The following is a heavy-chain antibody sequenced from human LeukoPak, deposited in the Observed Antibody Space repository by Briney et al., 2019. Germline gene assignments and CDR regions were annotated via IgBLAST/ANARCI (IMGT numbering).Heavy chain of an antibody. CDR1: GYALRSDW. D-gene: IGHD6-19*01. J-gene: IGHJ4*02. CDR2: SRNKAKSYTT. CDR3: VRVGSVSGSDYLDY. Sequence: GGSLRLSCAVSGYALRSDWMVWVRQAPGKGLEWVGRSRNKAKSYTTEYAASVKGRFTISRDDSKNSLYLQMNSLETEDTAVYYCVRVGSVSGSDYLDYWGQGTLVTVSS. V-gene: IGHV3-72*01.